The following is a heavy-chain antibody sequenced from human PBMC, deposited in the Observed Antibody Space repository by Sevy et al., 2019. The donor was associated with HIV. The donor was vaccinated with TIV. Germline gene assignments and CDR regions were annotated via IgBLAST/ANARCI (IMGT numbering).Heavy chain of an antibody. CDR1: GFTFSSYS. J-gene: IGHJ6*02. D-gene: IGHD6-13*01. CDR3: ARDMGSSWAGSYYYYYGMDV. V-gene: IGHV3-21*01. CDR2: ISSSSSYI. Sequence: GGSLRLSCAASGFTFSSYSMNWVRQAPGKGLEWVSSISSSSSYIYYADSVKGRFTISRDKAKNSLYLQMNSLRAEDTAVYYCARDMGSSWAGSYYYYYGMDVWGQGTTVTVSS.